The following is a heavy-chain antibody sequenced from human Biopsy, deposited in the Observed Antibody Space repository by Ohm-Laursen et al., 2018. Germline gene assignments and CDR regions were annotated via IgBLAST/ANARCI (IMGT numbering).Heavy chain of an antibody. CDR2: IFYSGII. CDR1: GGSVSSNTNY. J-gene: IGHJ5*02. V-gene: IGHV4-39*01. Sequence: SETLSLTCTVSGGSVSSNTNYWAWIRPPPGKGLAWIGRIFYSGIIYYNPSLKSRVSISVDTSKNQFSLNLNSVTAADTAVYYCARHPTGFWFDPWGQGTLVSVSS. CDR3: ARHPTGFWFDP.